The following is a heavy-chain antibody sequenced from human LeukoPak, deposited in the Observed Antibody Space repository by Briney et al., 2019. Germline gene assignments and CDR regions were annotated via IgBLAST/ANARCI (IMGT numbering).Heavy chain of an antibody. J-gene: IGHJ6*02. D-gene: IGHD2-2*01. CDR3: ARAVPAAIEYYYYGMDV. V-gene: IGHV5-51*01. Sequence: GESLKISCKGSGYSFTSYWIGWVRQMPGKGLEWMGIIYPGDSDTRYSPSFQGQVTISADKSISTAYLQWSSLKASDTAMYYCARAVPAAIEYYYYGMDVWGQGTTVTVSS. CDR1: GYSFTSYW. CDR2: IYPGDSDT.